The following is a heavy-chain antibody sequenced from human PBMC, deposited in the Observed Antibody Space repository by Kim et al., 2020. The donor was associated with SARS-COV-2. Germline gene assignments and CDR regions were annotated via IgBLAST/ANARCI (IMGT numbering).Heavy chain of an antibody. CDR2: ISSSGSTI. CDR3: ARETDCSSTSCPIDY. D-gene: IGHD2-2*01. V-gene: IGHV3-11*01. Sequence: GGSLRLSCAASGFTFSDYYMSWIRQAPGKGLEWVSYISSSGSTIYYADSVKGRFTISRDNAKNSLYLQMNSLRAEDTAVYYCARETDCSSTSCPIDYWGQGTLVTVSS. CDR1: GFTFSDYY. J-gene: IGHJ4*02.